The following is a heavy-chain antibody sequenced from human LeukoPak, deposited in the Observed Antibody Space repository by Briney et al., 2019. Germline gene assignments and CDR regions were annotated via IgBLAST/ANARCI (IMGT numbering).Heavy chain of an antibody. D-gene: IGHD2-2*01. CDR2: ISSSSSTI. CDR3: ARDLINIVVVPATTLDNWFDP. CDR1: GFTFSSYS. J-gene: IGHJ5*02. V-gene: IGHV3-48*04. Sequence: PGGSLRLSCAASGFTFSSYSMNWVRQAPGKGLEWVSYISSSSSTIYYADSVKGRFTISRDNAKNSLYLQMNSLRAEDTAVYYCARDLINIVVVPATTLDNWFDPWGQGTLVTVSS.